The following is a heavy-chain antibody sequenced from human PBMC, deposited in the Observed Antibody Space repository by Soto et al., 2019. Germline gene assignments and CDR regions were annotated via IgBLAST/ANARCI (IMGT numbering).Heavy chain of an antibody. J-gene: IGHJ6*03. V-gene: IGHV6-1*01. Sequence: PSQTLSLTGVSSGDSVSSNSAAWNRIRQSPSRGLEWLGRTYYRTRWYYDYAVSVRSRITVNPDTSKNQFSLQLTSVTPEDTAVYYCAGTTSHYWYYMDVWGKGTTVTVSS. CDR3: AGTTSHYWYYMDV. CDR1: GDSVSSNSAA. D-gene: IGHD1-7*01. CDR2: TYYRTRWYY.